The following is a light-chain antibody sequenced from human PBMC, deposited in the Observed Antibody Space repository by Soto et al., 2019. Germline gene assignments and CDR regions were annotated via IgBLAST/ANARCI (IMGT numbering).Light chain of an antibody. Sequence: EIVVTQSPGALSLYPRERATLSCMASQSLSNTYLAWYQQKPGQAPRLLIYAVSSRATGIPDRFSGSGSGTDFTLTISRLEPEDFAVYYCQQYGRSPKTFGQGTKVDI. CDR2: AVS. V-gene: IGKV3-20*01. J-gene: IGKJ1*01. CDR1: QSLSNTY. CDR3: QQYGRSPKT.